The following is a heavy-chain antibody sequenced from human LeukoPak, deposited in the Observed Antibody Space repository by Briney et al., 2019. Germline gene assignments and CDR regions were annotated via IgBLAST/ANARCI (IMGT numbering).Heavy chain of an antibody. Sequence: GGSLRLSCAASGFTFSSYDMHRVRQAPGKGLEWVAVISYDGSNKYYADPVKRRFTISRDNSKSTLYLQMNSLRAEDTAVYYCARVDPRLPEQPFDYWGQGTLVTVSS. CDR3: ARVDPRLPEQPFDY. CDR2: ISYDGSNK. CDR1: GFTFSSYD. D-gene: IGHD1/OR15-1a*01. V-gene: IGHV3-30-3*01. J-gene: IGHJ4*02.